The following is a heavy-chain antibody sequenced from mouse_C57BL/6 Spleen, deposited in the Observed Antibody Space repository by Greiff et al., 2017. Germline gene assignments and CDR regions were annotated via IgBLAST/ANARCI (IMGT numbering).Heavy chain of an antibody. CDR3: ARGNDPAWFAY. Sequence: QVQLQQPGAELVMPGASVKLSCKASGYTFTSSWMHWVKQRPGQGLEWIGEIDPSDSYTNYNQKFKGKSTLTVDKASSTAYMQLSRLTSEYSAVYYCARGNDPAWFAYWGQGTLVTVSA. CDR2: IDPSDSYT. CDR1: GYTFTSSW. V-gene: IGHV1-69*01. J-gene: IGHJ3*01.